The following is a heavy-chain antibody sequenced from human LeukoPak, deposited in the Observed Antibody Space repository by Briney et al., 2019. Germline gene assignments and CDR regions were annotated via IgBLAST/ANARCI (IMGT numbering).Heavy chain of an antibody. V-gene: IGHV4-34*01. Sequence: KPSETLSLTCAVYGGSFSGYYWSWIRQPPGKGLEWIGEINHSGGTNYNPSLKGRVTISVDTSKNQFSLKLNSVTAADTAVYYCARVRAAAGTSWFDPWGQGTLVTVSS. CDR1: GGSFSGYY. CDR2: INHSGGT. CDR3: ARVRAAAGTSWFDP. J-gene: IGHJ5*02. D-gene: IGHD6-13*01.